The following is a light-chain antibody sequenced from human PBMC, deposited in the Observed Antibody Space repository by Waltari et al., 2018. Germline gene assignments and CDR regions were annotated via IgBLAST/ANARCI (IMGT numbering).Light chain of an antibody. J-gene: IGLJ2*01. CDR1: KLGDKY. CDR2: QDT. CDR3: QAWDSSTAVV. Sequence: SYELTQPPSVSVSPGQTASITCSGDKLGDKYVCWYQQKPGQSPVLVIYQDTNRPSGFPERFSGSNSGNTATLTISGTQALDEADYYCQAWDSSTAVVFGGGTKMTVL. V-gene: IGLV3-1*01.